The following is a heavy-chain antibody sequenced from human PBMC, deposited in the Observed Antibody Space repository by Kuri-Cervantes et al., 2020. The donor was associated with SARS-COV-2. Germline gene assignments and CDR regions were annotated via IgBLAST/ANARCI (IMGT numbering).Heavy chain of an antibody. J-gene: IGHJ4*02. CDR2: IYHSGSP. CDR3: ARGGTTPNFDF. CDR1: GYSISSGYY. Sequence: LRLSCAVSGYSISSGYYWGWIRQPPGKGLEWIGYIYHSGSPYYSPSLRSRVTMSLDRPKNQFSLKLTSVTAADTAVYYCARGGTTPNFDFWGPGTLVTVSS. D-gene: IGHD1-1*01. V-gene: IGHV4-30-2*01.